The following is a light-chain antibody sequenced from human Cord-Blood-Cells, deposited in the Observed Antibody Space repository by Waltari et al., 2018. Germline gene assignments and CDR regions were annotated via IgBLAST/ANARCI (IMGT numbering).Light chain of an antibody. CDR3: SSYTSSSTYV. CDR2: EVS. J-gene: IGLJ1*01. V-gene: IGLV2-14*01. CDR1: SSDVRGSTY. Sequence: QSALTQPDSVSGSPGQSITLSCTGTSSDVRGSTYVSWYQQHPGKAPKLMIYEVSNRPSGVSNRFSGSKSGNTASLTISGLQAEDEADYYCSSYTSSSTYVFGTGTKVTVL.